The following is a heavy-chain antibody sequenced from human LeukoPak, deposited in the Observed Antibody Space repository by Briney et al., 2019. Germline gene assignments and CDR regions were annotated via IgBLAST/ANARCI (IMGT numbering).Heavy chain of an antibody. J-gene: IGHJ4*02. CDR3: ARLGEDIVATTIDY. D-gene: IGHD5-12*01. Sequence: PSETLSLTCTVSGGSISSSSYYWGWIRPPPGKGLEWIGSIYYSGSTSYNPSLKSRVTISVDTSKNQFSLKLSSVTAADTAVYYCARLGEDIVATTIDYWGQGTLVTVSS. V-gene: IGHV4-39*01. CDR2: IYYSGST. CDR1: GGSISSSSYY.